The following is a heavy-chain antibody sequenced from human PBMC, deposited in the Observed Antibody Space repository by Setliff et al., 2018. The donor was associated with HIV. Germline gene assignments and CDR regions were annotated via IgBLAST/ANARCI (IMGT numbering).Heavy chain of an antibody. V-gene: IGHV3-21*01. D-gene: IGHD3-16*02. CDR2: ISSSSSYI. J-gene: IGHJ6*02. CDR1: GFTFSSYS. Sequence: PGGSLRLSCAASGFTFSSYSMNWVRQAPGKGLEWVSSISSSSSYIYYADSVKGRFTISRDNAKNSLFLQMNSLRAEDTGVYYCARGGDVVRLHLEELSFFMDVWGQGTTVTVSS. CDR3: ARGGDVVRLHLEELSFFMDV.